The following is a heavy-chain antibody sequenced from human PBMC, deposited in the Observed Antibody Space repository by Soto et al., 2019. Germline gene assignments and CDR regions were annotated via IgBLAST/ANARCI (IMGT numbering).Heavy chain of an antibody. CDR2: ISAYNGNT. Sequence: ASVKVSCKASGYTFTSYGISCVRQAPGQGLEWMGWISAYNGNTNYAQKLQGRVTMTTDTSTSTAYMELRSLRSDDTAVYYCARDGSSIDYYYYGMDVWGQGTTVTVSS. CDR1: GYTFTSYG. J-gene: IGHJ6*02. D-gene: IGHD6-13*01. V-gene: IGHV1-18*01. CDR3: ARDGSSIDYYYYGMDV.